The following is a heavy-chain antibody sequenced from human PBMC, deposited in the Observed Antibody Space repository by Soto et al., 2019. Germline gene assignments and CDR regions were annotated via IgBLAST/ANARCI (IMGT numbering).Heavy chain of an antibody. CDR3: ARHRAHPDLLDY. Sequence: ESGPTLVNPTQTLTLTCTFSGFSLSTTGMSMSWFRQPPGKALEWLAHIDWEDDKFYSTSLETRLTISKDTSKNQVVLTMTNMEPVDTATYFCARHRAHPDLLDYWGQGALVTVSS. D-gene: IGHD3-10*01. CDR2: IDWEDDK. CDR1: GFSLSTTGMS. J-gene: IGHJ4*02. V-gene: IGHV2-70*04.